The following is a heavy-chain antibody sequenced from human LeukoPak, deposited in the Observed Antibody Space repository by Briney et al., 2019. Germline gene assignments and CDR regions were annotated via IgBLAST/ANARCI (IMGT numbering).Heavy chain of an antibody. V-gene: IGHV3-23*01. Sequence: GGSLRLSCATSGFTFSTYIMSWVRQAPGKGLEWVSGISGSGDNTYYADSVKGRFTISRDNSKNTLYLQMNSLRAEDTAVYYCAKGSGYDTDFDYWGQGTLVTVSS. CDR1: GFTFSTYI. CDR2: ISGSGDNT. D-gene: IGHD3-9*01. J-gene: IGHJ4*02. CDR3: AKGSGYDTDFDY.